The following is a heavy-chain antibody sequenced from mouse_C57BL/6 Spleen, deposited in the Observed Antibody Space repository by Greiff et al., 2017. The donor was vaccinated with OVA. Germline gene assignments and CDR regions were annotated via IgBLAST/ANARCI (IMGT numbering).Heavy chain of an antibody. CDR3: TRDRGWLPLAD. D-gene: IGHD2-3*01. CDR1: GYTFTDYE. CDR2: IDPETGGT. Sequence: QVQLQQSGAELVRPGASVTLSCKASGYTFTDYEMHWVKQTPVHGLEWIGAIDPETGGTAYNQKFKGKAILTADKSSSTAYLELRSLTSEDSAVYYCTRDRGWLPLADWGQGTLVTVSA. J-gene: IGHJ3*01. V-gene: IGHV1-15*01.